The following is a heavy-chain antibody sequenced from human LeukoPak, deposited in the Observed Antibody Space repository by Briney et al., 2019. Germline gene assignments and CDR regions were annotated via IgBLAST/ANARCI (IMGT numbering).Heavy chain of an antibody. Sequence: SETLSLTCTVSGGSISSGGYYWSWIRQPPGKGLEWIGYIYHSGSTYYNPSLKSRVTISVDRSKNQFSLKLSSVTAADTAVYYCARNPPQDVPYNWFDPWGQGTLVTVSS. CDR1: GGSISSGGYY. CDR3: ARNPPQDVPYNWFDP. CDR2: IYHSGST. V-gene: IGHV4-30-2*01. J-gene: IGHJ5*02. D-gene: IGHD6-6*01.